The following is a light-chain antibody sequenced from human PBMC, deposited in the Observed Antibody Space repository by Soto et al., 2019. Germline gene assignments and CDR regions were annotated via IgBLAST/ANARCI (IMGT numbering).Light chain of an antibody. J-gene: IGLJ2*01. V-gene: IGLV2-11*01. CDR2: DVS. CDR1: SSDVGGYNY. CDR3: CSYAGSYTLV. Sequence: QSVLTQPRSVSGSPGQSVTISCTGTSSDVGGYNYVSWYQQHPGKAPKLMIYDVSKRPSGVPDRFSGSKSGTTASLTLSGRQAEDEPDYYCCSYAGSYTLVFGGGTQLTVL.